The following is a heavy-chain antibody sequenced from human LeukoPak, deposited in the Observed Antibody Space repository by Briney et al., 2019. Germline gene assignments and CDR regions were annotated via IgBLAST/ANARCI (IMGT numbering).Heavy chain of an antibody. CDR3: ARGTDMSPISGYCSFVY. CDR2: VSDTGRA. Sequence: SETLSLTCTVSGGSITGYYRTWIRQPAGKGLEWIGRVSDTGRAYYNPPLERRVTISLSTSNNRFYLKVTSVTAADTAVYYCARGTDMSPISGYCSFVYWGQGTLVSVSS. V-gene: IGHV4-4*07. J-gene: IGHJ4*02. CDR1: GGSITGYY. D-gene: IGHD5-12*01.